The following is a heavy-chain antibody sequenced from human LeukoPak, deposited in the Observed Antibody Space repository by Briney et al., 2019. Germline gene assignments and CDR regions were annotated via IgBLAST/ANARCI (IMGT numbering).Heavy chain of an antibody. V-gene: IGHV1-18*01. CDR3: ARALVDGYKELGY. J-gene: IGHJ4*02. CDR1: GYTFTTYG. Sequence: ALVKVSCKASGYTFTTYGITWVRQAPGQGLEWMGWISAYNGNTNYAQKLQGRVTMTTDTSTSTAYMELRSLRSDDTAVYYCARALVDGYKELGYWGQGTLVTVSS. CDR2: ISAYNGNT. D-gene: IGHD5-24*01.